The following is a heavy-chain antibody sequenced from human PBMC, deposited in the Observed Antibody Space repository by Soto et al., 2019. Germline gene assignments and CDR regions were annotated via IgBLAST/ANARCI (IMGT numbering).Heavy chain of an antibody. J-gene: IGHJ4*02. Sequence: QVQLQESGPGLVKPSETLSLTCTVSGGSISSYYWSWIRQPPGKGLRWVGYIYYSGSTNYNPSLKSRVTISVDTSKNQFSLKLSSVTAADTAVYYCARRYGYSFDYWGQGTLVTVSS. CDR3: ARRYGYSFDY. CDR1: GGSISSYY. CDR2: IYYSGST. V-gene: IGHV4-59*08. D-gene: IGHD1-1*01.